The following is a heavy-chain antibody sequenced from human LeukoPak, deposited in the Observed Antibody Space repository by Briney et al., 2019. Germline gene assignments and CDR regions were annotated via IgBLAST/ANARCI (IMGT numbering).Heavy chain of an antibody. CDR1: GASFSGFH. J-gene: IGHJ5*02. D-gene: IGHD3-10*01. CDR2: IDHSGRT. V-gene: IGHV4-34*01. CDR3: ARDSGTTGEVKSDP. Sequence: SETLSLTCAVYGASFSGFHWSWIRQPPGKGLEWIGKIDHSGRTNYNPSLKSRVTMSVDTSKDQFSLKLSSVTAADTAVYYCARDSGTTGEVKSDPWGQGTLVTVSS.